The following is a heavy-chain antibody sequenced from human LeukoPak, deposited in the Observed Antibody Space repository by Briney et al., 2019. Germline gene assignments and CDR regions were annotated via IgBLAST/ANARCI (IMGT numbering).Heavy chain of an antibody. CDR2: ISWNSGSI. D-gene: IGHD6-19*01. V-gene: IGHV3-9*01. CDR1: GFTFDDYA. Sequence: GGSLRLSCAASGFTFDDYAMHWVRQAPGKGLEWVSGISWNSGSIGYADSVKGRFTISRDNAKNTLYLQMNSLRAEDTAVYYCARSSGWYDCWGQGTLVTVSS. J-gene: IGHJ4*02. CDR3: ARSSGWYDC.